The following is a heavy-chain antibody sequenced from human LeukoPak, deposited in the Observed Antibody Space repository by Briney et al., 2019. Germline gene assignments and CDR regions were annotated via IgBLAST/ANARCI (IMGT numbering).Heavy chain of an antibody. J-gene: IGHJ3*02. D-gene: IGHD6-19*01. CDR1: GFIVSSNY. CDR3: ASPSSGQSFDI. Sequence: GGSLRLSCAASGFIVSSNYMNWVRQAPGKGLEWVSVIYTGGNTYYADSVKGRFTISRDNSKNTLYLQMHSLRAEDTAVYYCASPSSGQSFDIWGQGTKVTVSS. CDR2: IYTGGNT. V-gene: IGHV3-53*01.